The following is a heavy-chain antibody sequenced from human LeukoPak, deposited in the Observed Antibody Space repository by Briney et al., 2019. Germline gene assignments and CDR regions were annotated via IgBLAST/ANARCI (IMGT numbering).Heavy chain of an antibody. V-gene: IGHV4-38-2*01. D-gene: IGHD3-22*01. CDR2: INHSGST. CDR1: GYSISSGYY. CDR3: ARGQAIVVFYYYYYYMDV. Sequence: PSETLSLTCAVSGYSISSGYYWGWIRQPPGKGLEWIGEINHSGSTNYNPSLKSRVTISVDTSKNQFSLKLSSVTAADTAVYYCARGQAIVVFYYYYYYMDVWGKGTTVTVSS. J-gene: IGHJ6*03.